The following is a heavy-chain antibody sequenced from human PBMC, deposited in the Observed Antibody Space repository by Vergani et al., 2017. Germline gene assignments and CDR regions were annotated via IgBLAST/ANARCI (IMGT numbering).Heavy chain of an antibody. CDR2: IYYSGST. D-gene: IGHD5-18*01. CDR3: ARAGIQLWSPYFDY. CDR1: GGSISSYY. V-gene: IGHV4-59*01. Sequence: QVQLQESGPGLVKPSETLSLTCTVSGGSISSYYWSWIRQPPGKGLEWIGYIYYSGSTNYHPSLKSRVTISVDTSKNQFSLKLRSVTAADTAVYYCARAGIQLWSPYFDYWGQGTLVTVSS. J-gene: IGHJ4*02.